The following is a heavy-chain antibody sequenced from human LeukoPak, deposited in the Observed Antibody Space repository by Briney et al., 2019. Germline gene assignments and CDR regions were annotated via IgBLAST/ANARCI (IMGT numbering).Heavy chain of an antibody. CDR3: ARTVFFENAFDI. V-gene: IGHV4-59*01. CDR1: GGSIRSYY. J-gene: IGHJ3*02. Sequence: SETLSLTCTVSGGSIRSYYWSWIRQAPGKGLEWIGYIYYSGSTNYNPSLKSRVTISVDTSKNQFSLKLSSVTAADTAVYYCARTVFFENAFDIWGQGTMVTVSS. CDR2: IYYSGST. D-gene: IGHD4-11*01.